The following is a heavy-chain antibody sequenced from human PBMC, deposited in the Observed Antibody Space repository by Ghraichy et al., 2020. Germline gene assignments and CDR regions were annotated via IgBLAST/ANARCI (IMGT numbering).Heavy chain of an antibody. V-gene: IGHV3-48*02. J-gene: IGHJ4*02. CDR3: ARALPYRPLDY. CDR1: GFTFSSYN. CDR2: ISSSSITI. Sequence: LSLTCAASGFTFSSYNMNWVRQAPGKGLEWVSHISSSSITIYYIDSVKGRFTISRDNAKNSLYLAMNGLRDEATAVYYCARALPYRPLDYWGQGPLVTVSS. D-gene: IGHD4-11*01.